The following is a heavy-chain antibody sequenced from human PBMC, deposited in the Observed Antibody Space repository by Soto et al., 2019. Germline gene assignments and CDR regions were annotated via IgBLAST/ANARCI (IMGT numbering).Heavy chain of an antibody. CDR1: GFRFSSNG. Sequence: QVQLVESGGGVVQPGRSLRLSCAASGFRFSSNGMHWVRQAPGKGLEWVALISYDGNKKYYADSMKGRFTISRDNSKNTLFLQMDSLTPEDTAVYYCAKDLLPEFDLWGQGTLVSVSS. CDR3: AKDLLPEFDL. J-gene: IGHJ4*02. V-gene: IGHV3-30*18. D-gene: IGHD3-10*01. CDR2: ISYDGNKK.